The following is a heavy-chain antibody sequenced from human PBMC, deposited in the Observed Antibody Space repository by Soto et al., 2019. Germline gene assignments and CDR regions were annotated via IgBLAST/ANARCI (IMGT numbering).Heavy chain of an antibody. J-gene: IGHJ5*02. Sequence: VQLVQSGPEVKKPGSSVKVSCKGSGGFNSYSISWVRQAPGQGPEWMGGIIPIFATPTYAQKFQGRVTITADKSTSTAYMELSRLTSEDTAVYYCARGGPVIIPAATNWFDPWGQGTLVSVSS. CDR3: ARGGPVIIPAATNWFDP. CDR2: IIPIFATP. D-gene: IGHD2-2*01. V-gene: IGHV1-69*06. CDR1: GGFNSYS.